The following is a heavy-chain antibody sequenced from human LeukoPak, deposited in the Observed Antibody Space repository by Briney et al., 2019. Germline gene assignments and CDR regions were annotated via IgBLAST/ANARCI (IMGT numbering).Heavy chain of an antibody. D-gene: IGHD1-26*01. J-gene: IGHJ5*02. CDR3: ARDMKRSRARWETLGFDP. CDR1: GYTFTSYD. V-gene: IGHV1-8*02. CDR2: MNPNSGNT. Sequence: AAVKVSCKASGYTFTSYDINWVRQATGQGLEWMGWMNPNSGNTDYAQKLQGRVTMTTDTSTSTASLELRSLRSDDTAVYYCARDMKRSRARWETLGFDPWGQGTLVTVSS.